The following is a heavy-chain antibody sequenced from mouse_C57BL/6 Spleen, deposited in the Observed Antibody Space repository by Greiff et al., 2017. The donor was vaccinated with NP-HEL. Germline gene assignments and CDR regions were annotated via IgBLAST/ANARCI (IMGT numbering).Heavy chain of an antibody. CDR3: ASPLYYGSSYDWYFDV. CDR2: IYPRDGST. J-gene: IGHJ1*03. D-gene: IGHD1-1*01. V-gene: IGHV1-85*01. Sequence: QVQLQQSGPELVKPGASVKLSCKASGYTFTSYDINWVKQRPGQGLEWIGWIYPRDGSTKYNEKFKGKATLTVDTSSSTAYMELHSLTSEDSAVYFCASPLYYGSSYDWYFDVWGTGTTVTVSS. CDR1: GYTFTSYD.